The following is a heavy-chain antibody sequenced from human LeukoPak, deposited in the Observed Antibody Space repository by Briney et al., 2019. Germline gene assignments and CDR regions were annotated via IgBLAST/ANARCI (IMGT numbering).Heavy chain of an antibody. D-gene: IGHD2-2*01. CDR2: ISAYNGNT. V-gene: IGHV1-18*01. Sequence: GASVKVSCKASGYTFTSCGISWVRQAPGQGLEWMGWISAYNGNTNYAQKLQGRVTMTTDTSTSTAYMELRSLRSDDTAVYYCASSTSHYYYYMDVWGKGTTVTVSS. CDR3: ASSTSHYYYYMDV. J-gene: IGHJ6*03. CDR1: GYTFTSCG.